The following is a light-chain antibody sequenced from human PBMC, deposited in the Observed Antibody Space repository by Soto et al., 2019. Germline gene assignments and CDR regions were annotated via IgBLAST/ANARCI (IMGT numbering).Light chain of an antibody. CDR3: QQFATSPLT. J-gene: IGKJ4*01. Sequence: ILAQSASALSFSPGPQSTLAGSTSQSVSSSYLAWYQQKPGQAPRLLIYGASSRATGIPDRFSGSGSGTDFTLTISRLEPEDFAVYYCQQFATSPLTFGGGTKVDIK. V-gene: IGKV3-20*01. CDR2: GAS. CDR1: QSVSSSY.